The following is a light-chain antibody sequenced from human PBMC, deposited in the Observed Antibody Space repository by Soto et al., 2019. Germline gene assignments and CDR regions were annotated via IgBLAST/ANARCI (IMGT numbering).Light chain of an antibody. CDR1: TNDVCAYDY. J-gene: IGLJ2*01. V-gene: IGLV2-14*03. CDR3: TSYTTGDTLA. Sequence: QSVLTQPASVSGSPGQSITISCTGTTNDVCAYDYVSWYQHHPGKAPRLMIFDVSDRPSGVSNRFSGSKSGNTASLTISGLQAEDEADYYCTSYTTGDTLAFGGGTKLTVL. CDR2: DVS.